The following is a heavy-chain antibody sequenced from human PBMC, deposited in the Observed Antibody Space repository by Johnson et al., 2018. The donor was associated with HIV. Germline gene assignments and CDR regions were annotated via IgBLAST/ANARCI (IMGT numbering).Heavy chain of an antibody. CDR2: ISYDGSNK. V-gene: IGHV3-30-3*01. CDR3: ARDLSRVYDMFTGQYVSGAFDI. Sequence: QVQLVESGGGVVQPGRSLRLSCAASRFTFRTYAMHWVRQAPGKGLEWVALISYDGSNKYYADSVKGRFTISRDNSKNTLYLQMNSLRADDTAVYYCARDLSRVYDMFTGQYVSGAFDIWGQGTMVTVSS. J-gene: IGHJ3*02. D-gene: IGHD3-9*01. CDR1: RFTFRTYA.